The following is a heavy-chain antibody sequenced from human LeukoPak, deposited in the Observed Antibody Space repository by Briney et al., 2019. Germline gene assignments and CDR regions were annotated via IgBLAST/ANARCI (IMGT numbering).Heavy chain of an antibody. Sequence: GGSLRLSCAASGFTFSSYAMHWVRQAPGKGLEWVAVISYDGSNKYYADSVKGRFTISRDNSKNTLYLQMNSLRAEDTAVYYCARSGGSGSYYYFDYWGQGTLVTVSS. D-gene: IGHD3-10*01. V-gene: IGHV3-30-3*01. CDR2: ISYDGSNK. J-gene: IGHJ4*02. CDR1: GFTFSSYA. CDR3: ARSGGSGSYYYFDY.